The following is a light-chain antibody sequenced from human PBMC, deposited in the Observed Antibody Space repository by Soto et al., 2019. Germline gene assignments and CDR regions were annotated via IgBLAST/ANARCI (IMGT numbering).Light chain of an antibody. V-gene: IGLV2-23*02. J-gene: IGLJ2*01. CDR1: SSDVGSYNI. CDR2: EVI. Sequence: QSVLTQPASVSGSPGQSITISCTGTSSDVGSYNIVSWYQQHPGKAPKLMIYEVIKRPSGVSNLFSGSKSGNTASLTISGLQAEDEADYYCCSYAGSSTVVFGGGTKLTVL. CDR3: CSYAGSSTVV.